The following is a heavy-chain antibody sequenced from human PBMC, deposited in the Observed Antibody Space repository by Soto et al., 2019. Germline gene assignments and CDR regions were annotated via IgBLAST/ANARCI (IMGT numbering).Heavy chain of an antibody. D-gene: IGHD6-19*01. V-gene: IGHV1-69*04. Sequence: GASVKVSCTASGGTFSSYTISWVRQAPGQGLEWMGRIIPILGIANYAQKFQGRVTITADKSTSTAYMELSSLRSEDTAVYYCAREDGSGWYFYFQHWGQGTLVTVSS. J-gene: IGHJ1*01. CDR1: GGTFSSYT. CDR3: AREDGSGWYFYFQH. CDR2: IIPILGIA.